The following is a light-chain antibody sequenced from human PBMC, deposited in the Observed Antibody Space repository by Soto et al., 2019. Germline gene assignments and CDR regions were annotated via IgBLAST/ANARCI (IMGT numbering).Light chain of an antibody. Sequence: DIQMTQSPSTLSASVGDRVTITCRASENIKNWLAWYQQTAGKAPKVLISDASRLEAGVPSRFSGSGSGTDFTLTITSLQTDDFGTYYRQQYDVHPKTFGQGTKVDIK. CDR1: ENIKNW. J-gene: IGKJ1*01. V-gene: IGKV1-5*01. CDR3: QQYDVHPKT. CDR2: DAS.